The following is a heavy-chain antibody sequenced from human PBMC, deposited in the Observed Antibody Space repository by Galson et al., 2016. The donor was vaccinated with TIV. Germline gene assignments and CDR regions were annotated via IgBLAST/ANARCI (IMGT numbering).Heavy chain of an antibody. CDR3: ARGQVTAARGWYYYYGMDV. CDR2: INPNSGGT. CDR1: GYTFTGYY. D-gene: IGHD6-6*01. V-gene: IGHV1-2*04. Sequence: SVKVSCKASGYTFTGYYMHWVRQAPGQGLEWMGWINPNSGGTNYAQKFQGWVTMTRDTSISTAYMELSRLRSDDTAVYYCARGQVTAARGWYYYYGMDVWGQGTTVTVSS. J-gene: IGHJ6*02.